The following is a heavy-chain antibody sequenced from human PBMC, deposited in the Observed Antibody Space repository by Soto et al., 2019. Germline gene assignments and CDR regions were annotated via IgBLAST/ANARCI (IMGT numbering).Heavy chain of an antibody. CDR1: GGSIGSYY. Sequence: QVQLQESGPGLVKPSETLSLTCSVSGGSIGSYYWSWIRQPPGKGLEWIGYIYYSGSTNYNPSLKSRPTISVDTSKTQISLKLSSVTAADTAVYYCARGGGRQIDYWGQGTLVTVSS. J-gene: IGHJ4*02. CDR3: ARGGGRQIDY. D-gene: IGHD1-26*01. V-gene: IGHV4-59*08. CDR2: IYYSGST.